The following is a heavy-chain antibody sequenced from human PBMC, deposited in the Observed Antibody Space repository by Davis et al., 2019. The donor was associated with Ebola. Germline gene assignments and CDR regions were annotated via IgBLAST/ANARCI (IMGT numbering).Heavy chain of an antibody. CDR1: RYTFSGYA. Sequence: AASVPVSCKTSRYTFSGYALSWVRQAPGQGLEWLGRINVYNGHTNYAQNFQGRVTVSTDTSTSIAYMELRSLRSDDTALYYCARDATTVTTIWFDPWGQGTLVTVSS. CDR3: ARDATTVTTIWFDP. J-gene: IGHJ5*02. CDR2: INVYNGHT. V-gene: IGHV1-18*01. D-gene: IGHD4-17*01.